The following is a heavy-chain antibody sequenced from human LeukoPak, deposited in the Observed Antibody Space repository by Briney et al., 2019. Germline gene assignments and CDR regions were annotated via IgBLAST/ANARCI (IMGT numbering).Heavy chain of an antibody. CDR2: IVVGSGNT. CDR1: GFTFTSSA. CDR3: AAGITLSNVDTASYYYYYGMDV. J-gene: IGHJ6*02. Sequence: APVKVSCKASGFTFTSSAVQWVRQARGQRLEWIGWIVVGSGNTNYAQKFQERVTITRDMSTSTAYMELSSLRSEDTAVYYCAAGITLSNVDTASYYYYYGMDVWGQGTTVTVFS. D-gene: IGHD5-18*01. V-gene: IGHV1-58*01.